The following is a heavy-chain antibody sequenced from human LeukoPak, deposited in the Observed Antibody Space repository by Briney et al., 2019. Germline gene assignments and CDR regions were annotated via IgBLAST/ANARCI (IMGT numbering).Heavy chain of an antibody. Sequence: GGSLRLSCAASGFTFSSYSMNWVRQDPGKGLEWVSSISSSSSYIYYAESVKGRFTISRDNSKRPVFLQMNSLRVDDTAVYYCAKDQEIKGTTLFYFDFWGQGNQVTVSS. CDR2: ISSSSSYI. D-gene: IGHD1-14*01. J-gene: IGHJ4*02. CDR3: AKDQEIKGTTLFYFDF. CDR1: GFTFSSYS. V-gene: IGHV3-21*01.